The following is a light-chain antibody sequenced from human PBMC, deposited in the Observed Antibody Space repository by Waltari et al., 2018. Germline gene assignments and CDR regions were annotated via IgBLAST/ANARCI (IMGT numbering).Light chain of an antibody. V-gene: IGLV3-25*03. CDR2: KNT. CDR1: ELPKQY. Sequence: SYELTQPPSVSVSPGQTARIPCSGEELPKQYVYWYQKKPGQARVLLLYKNTERPSGSPERFSGSTSGTTVTLTIRGVQAEDEADYYCQSADGGSRYWVFGGGTKVTVL. CDR3: QSADGGSRYWV. J-gene: IGLJ3*02.